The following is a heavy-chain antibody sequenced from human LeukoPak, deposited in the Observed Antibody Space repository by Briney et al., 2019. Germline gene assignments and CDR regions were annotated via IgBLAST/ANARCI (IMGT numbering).Heavy chain of an antibody. V-gene: IGHV3-48*01. J-gene: IGHJ4*02. Sequence: GGSLRLSCAASGFTFSYYKMHWVRQAPGKGLEWLSYIDTTSSTIYYAASVKGRFTISRDNAKNSLYLQMNSLRAEDTAVYYCANVLGAHWGQGTLVTVSS. D-gene: IGHD3-16*01. CDR2: IDTTSSTI. CDR1: GFTFSYYK. CDR3: ANVLGAH.